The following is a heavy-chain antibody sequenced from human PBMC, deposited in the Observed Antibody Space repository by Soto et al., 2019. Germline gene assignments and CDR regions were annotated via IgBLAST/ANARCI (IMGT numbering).Heavy chain of an antibody. CDR2: IRQDGTET. CDR1: GFTFSTHW. CDR3: VGGAGWELDY. Sequence: EAQLVESGGGLVQPGGSLRLSCAASGFTFSTHWMNWVRQAPGMGLEWLAIIRQDGTETHYVDSVKGRFTISRDNTKNSLFLQMNNLRADDTAVYYCVGGAGWELDYWGQGTLVTVSS. D-gene: IGHD1-26*01. J-gene: IGHJ4*02. V-gene: IGHV3-7*03.